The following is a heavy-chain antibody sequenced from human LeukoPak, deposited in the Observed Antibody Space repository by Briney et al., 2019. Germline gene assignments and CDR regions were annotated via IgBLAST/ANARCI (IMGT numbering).Heavy chain of an antibody. CDR3: ARAPIAVAAVFDY. CDR2: INPNSGGT. CDR1: GYTFTGYY. Sequence: ASVKVSCKASGYTFTGYYMHWVRQAPGQGLEWMGWINPNSGGTNYAQKFQGRVTMTTDTSTSTAYMELRSLRSDDTAVYYCARAPIAVAAVFDYWGQGTLVTVSS. V-gene: IGHV1-2*02. J-gene: IGHJ4*02. D-gene: IGHD6-19*01.